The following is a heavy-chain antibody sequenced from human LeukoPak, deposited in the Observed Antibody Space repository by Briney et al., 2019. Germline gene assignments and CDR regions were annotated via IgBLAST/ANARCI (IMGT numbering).Heavy chain of an antibody. V-gene: IGHV4-4*02. J-gene: IGHJ6*02. CDR2: INHSGST. CDR3: ARGRTIFGVVTTYYYYGMDV. D-gene: IGHD3-3*01. CDR1: GGSISSSNW. Sequence: SGTLSLTCAVSGGSISSSNWWSWVRQPPGKGLEWIGEINHSGSTNYNPSLKSRVTISVDTSKNQSSLKLSSVTAADTAVYYCARGRTIFGVVTTYYYYGMDVWGQGTTVTVSS.